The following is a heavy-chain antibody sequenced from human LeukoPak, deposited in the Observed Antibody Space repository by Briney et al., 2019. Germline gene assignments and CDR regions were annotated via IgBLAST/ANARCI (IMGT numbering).Heavy chain of an antibody. J-gene: IGHJ3*02. CDR2: ISYDGSNK. Sequence: PGGSLRLSCAASGFTFSSYAMHWVRQAPGKGLEWVAVISYDGSNKYYADSVKGRFTIPRDNSKNTLYLQINSLRAEDTAVYYCARGSHIVVVDGAFDIWGQGTMVTVSS. D-gene: IGHD2-21*01. CDR1: GFTFSSYA. V-gene: IGHV3-30-3*01. CDR3: ARGSHIVVVDGAFDI.